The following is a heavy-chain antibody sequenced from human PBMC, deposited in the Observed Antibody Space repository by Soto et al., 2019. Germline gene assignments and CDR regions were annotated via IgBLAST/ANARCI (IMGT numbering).Heavy chain of an antibody. J-gene: IGHJ3*01. D-gene: IGHD6-19*01. V-gene: IGHV3-23*01. Sequence: SLXRSCWASGFTFSNYAMNCFRQAPWKGLEGVSVISGSGGSAYYADSVQGRFTISRDNSKNTLYLQMNSLRAEDTAIYYCVREGSGWYSRGSFDFWGRGTMVTVSS. CDR3: VREGSGWYSRGSFDF. CDR2: ISGSGGSA. CDR1: GFTFSNYA.